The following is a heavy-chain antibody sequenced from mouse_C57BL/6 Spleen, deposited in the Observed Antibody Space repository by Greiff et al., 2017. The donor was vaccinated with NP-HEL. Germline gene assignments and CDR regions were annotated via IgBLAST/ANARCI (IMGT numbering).Heavy chain of an antibody. CDR1: GFTFSDYY. Sequence: DVKLVESEGGLVQPGSSMKLSCTASGFTFSDYYMAWVRQVPEKGLEWVANINYDGSSTYYLDSLKSRFIISRDNAKNILYLQMSSLKSEDTATYYCAREGYAFDYWGQGTTLTVSS. D-gene: IGHD3-2*02. V-gene: IGHV5-16*01. J-gene: IGHJ2*01. CDR2: INYDGSST. CDR3: AREGYAFDY.